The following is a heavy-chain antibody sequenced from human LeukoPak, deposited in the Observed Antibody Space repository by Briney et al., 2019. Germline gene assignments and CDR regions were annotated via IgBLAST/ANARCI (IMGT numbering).Heavy chain of an antibody. V-gene: IGHV7-4-1*02. CDR2: IHPSTGNP. CDR1: GYTFTDYA. CDR3: ARAFQSLGGLSLPDY. J-gene: IGHJ4*02. Sequence: ASVKVSCKASGYTFTDYAMNWVRQAPGQGLEWMGWIHPSTGNPTYAQGFTGRFVFSLDTSVSTTYLQISGLKAEDTAVYFCARAFQSLGGLSLPDYWGQGTLVTVSS. D-gene: IGHD3-16*02.